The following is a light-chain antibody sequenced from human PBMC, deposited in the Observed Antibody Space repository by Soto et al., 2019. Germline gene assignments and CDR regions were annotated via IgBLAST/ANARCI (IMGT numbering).Light chain of an antibody. CDR1: QTINNN. V-gene: IGKV3-15*01. J-gene: IGKJ5*01. CDR2: GAS. CDR3: QQYNKWPPIT. Sequence: THSPGILPLSPGESATPSCRPSQTINNNVAWYQLKDGQVPRLLIYGASTRAADVPARFSGSGSGTEFTLTISSLQSEDFAVYYCQQYNKWPPITFGQGTRLE.